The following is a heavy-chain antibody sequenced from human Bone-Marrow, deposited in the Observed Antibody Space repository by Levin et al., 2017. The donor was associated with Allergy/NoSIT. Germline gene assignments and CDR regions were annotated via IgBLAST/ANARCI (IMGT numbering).Heavy chain of an antibody. Sequence: GESLKISCVASGFSFSNYGMHWVRQAPGKGLEWVTVIWHGENNKHYADAVKGRFTISRDNSKSTLYLQMNSLRADDTAMYYCARERGYNSDAFDVWGRGTMVTVSS. CDR2: IWHGENNK. CDR1: GFSFSNYG. J-gene: IGHJ3*01. D-gene: IGHD1-1*01. V-gene: IGHV3-33*01. CDR3: ARERGYNSDAFDV.